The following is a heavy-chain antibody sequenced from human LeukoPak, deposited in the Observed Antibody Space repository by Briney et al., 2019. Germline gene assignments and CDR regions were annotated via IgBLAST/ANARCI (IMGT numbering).Heavy chain of an antibody. Sequence: SETLSLTCAVYGGSFSGYYWSWIRHPPGKGLEWIGEINHSGSTNYTPSLKSRLTTSVDTSKNQFSLQLSSVPAADTAVYYCARAWDIVVVPAAIPYNWFDPWGQGALVTVSS. CDR3: ARAWDIVVVPAAIPYNWFDP. V-gene: IGHV4-34*01. CDR1: GGSFSGYY. CDR2: INHSGST. J-gene: IGHJ5*02. D-gene: IGHD2-2*02.